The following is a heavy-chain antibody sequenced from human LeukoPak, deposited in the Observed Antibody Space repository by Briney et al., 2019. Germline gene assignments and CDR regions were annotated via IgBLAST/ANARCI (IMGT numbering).Heavy chain of an antibody. Sequence: PWGSLRLSCAASGITFSSYGMSWVRQAPGKGLEWVSGISGSGGSTFYADSVKGRFTISRDNSKNTLYLQMNSLRAEDTAVYYCARDGFPDSSGWYLSYWGQGTLVTVSS. CDR1: GITFSSYG. CDR3: ARDGFPDSSGWYLSY. CDR2: ISGSGGST. V-gene: IGHV3-23*01. D-gene: IGHD6-19*01. J-gene: IGHJ4*02.